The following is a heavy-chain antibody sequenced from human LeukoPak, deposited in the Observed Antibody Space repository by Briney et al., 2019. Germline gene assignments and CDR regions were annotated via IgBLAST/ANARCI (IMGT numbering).Heavy chain of an antibody. D-gene: IGHD3-22*01. CDR3: ARAYGSSGYYQLPIDY. V-gene: IGHV3-23*01. CDR1: GFTFSNYA. CDR2: ISGSGGTS. J-gene: IGHJ4*02. Sequence: GGTLRLSCLPSGFTFSNYAMTWVRQAPGKGLEWVSSISGSGGTSYYADSVRGRFTISRDNSKNTLFLQMKSLRVEDTALYYCARAYGSSGYYQLPIDYWGQGTLVTVSS.